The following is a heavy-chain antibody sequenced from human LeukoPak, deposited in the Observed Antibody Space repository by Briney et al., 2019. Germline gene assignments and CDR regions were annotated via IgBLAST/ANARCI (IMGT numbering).Heavy chain of an antibody. CDR3: ARLFQRNELNYYDSSGYSLGY. J-gene: IGHJ4*02. CDR2: INPNSGGT. Sequence: ASVTVSCKASGYTFTGYYMHWVRQAPGQGLEWMGWINPNSGGTNYAQKFQGRVTMTRDTSISTAYMELSRLRSDDTAVYYCARLFQRNELNYYDSSGYSLGYWGQGTLVTVSS. CDR1: GYTFTGYY. V-gene: IGHV1-2*02. D-gene: IGHD3-22*01.